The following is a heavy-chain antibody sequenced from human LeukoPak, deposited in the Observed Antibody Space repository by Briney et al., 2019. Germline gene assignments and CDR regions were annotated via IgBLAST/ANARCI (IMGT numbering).Heavy chain of an antibody. Sequence: PGKSLRLSCTASGFTFSDYGMHWVRQPPGKGLEWVAIIWYDGSNKTYEDSVKGRFTISRDNSKNTLYLQMNSLRAEDTAVYYCAKDQFVVIAAPGYYGMDVWGQGTTVTVSS. V-gene: IGHV3-33*06. J-gene: IGHJ6*02. CDR1: GFTFSDYG. CDR3: AKDQFVVIAAPGYYGMDV. CDR2: IWYDGSNK. D-gene: IGHD2-15*01.